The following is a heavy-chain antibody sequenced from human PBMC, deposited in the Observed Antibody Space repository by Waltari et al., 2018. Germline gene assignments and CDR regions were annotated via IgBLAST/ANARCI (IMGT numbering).Heavy chain of an antibody. Sequence: QMQLQESGPGLVKSSEPLSLTCTVSGGSISSSTYYWGWIRQPPGKGLEWIGNIYYSGSTYYKPALKSRLTIAVDTSKNQFSLNLRSVTAADTAVYYCARLPISLGVGSVFDIWGQGTMVTVSS. V-gene: IGHV4-39*01. CDR1: GGSISSSTYY. CDR2: IYYSGST. J-gene: IGHJ3*02. D-gene: IGHD2-15*01. CDR3: ARLPISLGVGSVFDI.